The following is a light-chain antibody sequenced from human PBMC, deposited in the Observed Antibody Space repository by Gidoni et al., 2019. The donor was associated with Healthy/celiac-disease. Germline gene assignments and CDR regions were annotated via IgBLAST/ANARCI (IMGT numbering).Light chain of an antibody. J-gene: IGLJ3*02. Sequence: SVLTQPPSASGTPGQRVTISCSGSSSNIGSNYVYGYQQLPGTAPKLLIYRNNQRPSGVPDRFSGSKSGTSASLAISGLRSEDEADYYCAAWDDSLSGRVFGGGTKLTVL. CDR3: AAWDDSLSGRV. CDR2: RNN. V-gene: IGLV1-47*01. CDR1: SSNIGSNY.